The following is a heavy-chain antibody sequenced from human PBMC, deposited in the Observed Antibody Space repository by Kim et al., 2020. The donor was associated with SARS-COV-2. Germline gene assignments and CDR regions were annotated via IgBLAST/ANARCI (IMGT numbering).Heavy chain of an antibody. CDR2: ISYSEST. J-gene: IGHJ5*02. Sequence: SETLSLTCTVSGGSISSSSRYWGWIRQPPGKGLEWIGHISYSESTYYNPSLKSRVTISVDTSKNQFSLRLTSVSAADTAVYYCARGLTSREGWGNWFDP. D-gene: IGHD3-16*01. V-gene: IGHV4-39*01. CDR3: ARGLTSREGWGNWFDP. CDR1: GGSISSSSRY.